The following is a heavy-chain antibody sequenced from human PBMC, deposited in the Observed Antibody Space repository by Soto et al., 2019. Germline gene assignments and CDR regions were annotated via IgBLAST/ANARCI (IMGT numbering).Heavy chain of an antibody. D-gene: IGHD2-8*01. CDR3: ARRRGSNGWFDL. Sequence: QVQLVQSGAEVKKPGASVKVSCKASGYTFINYDINWVRQAPGQGLEWVGWMNPDSGNTGYAQNFQGRVTMTGKTSISSVYMELSSLTSEDTAVYYCARRRGSNGWFDLWGQGTLVTVSS. CDR2: MNPDSGNT. J-gene: IGHJ5*02. CDR1: GYTFINYD. V-gene: IGHV1-8*01.